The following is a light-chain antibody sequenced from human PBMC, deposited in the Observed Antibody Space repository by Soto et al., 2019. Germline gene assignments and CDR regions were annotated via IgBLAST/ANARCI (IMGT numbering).Light chain of an antibody. V-gene: IGLV2-14*01. J-gene: IGLJ3*02. Sequence: QSALTQPASVSGSPGQSITISCTGTSSDVGGYDFVSWFQQHPGKAPKLILYEVTNRPSGISHRFSGSKSGNTASLTISGLQAEDEADYYCSSYTISNTHVFGGGTKLTVL. CDR2: EVT. CDR3: SSYTISNTHV. CDR1: SSDVGGYDF.